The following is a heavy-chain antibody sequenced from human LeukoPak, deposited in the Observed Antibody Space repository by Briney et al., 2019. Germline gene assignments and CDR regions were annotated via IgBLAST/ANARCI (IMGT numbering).Heavy chain of an antibody. Sequence: PSETLSLTCTVSGGSISSYYWSWVRQAPGKGLEWVSGINWNGGSTGYADSVKGRFTISRDNAKNSLYLQMNSLRAEDTALYYCARETQYYYDSIYFDYWGQGTLVTVSS. V-gene: IGHV3-20*04. CDR1: GGSISSYY. CDR3: ARETQYYYDSIYFDY. D-gene: IGHD3-22*01. J-gene: IGHJ4*02. CDR2: INWNGGST.